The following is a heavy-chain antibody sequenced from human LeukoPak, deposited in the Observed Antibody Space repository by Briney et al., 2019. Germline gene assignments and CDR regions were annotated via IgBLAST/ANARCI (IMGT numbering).Heavy chain of an antibody. CDR3: AKRRLYGSGSSFDY. CDR2: ISGSGGST. J-gene: IGHJ4*02. V-gene: IGHV3-23*01. D-gene: IGHD3-10*01. Sequence: GGSLRLSCAASGFTFSSYGMSWVRQAPGKGLEWVSAISGSGGSTYYADSVKGRFTISRDNSKNTLYLQMNSLRAEDTAVYYCAKRRLYGSGSSFDYWGQGALVTVSS. CDR1: GFTFSSYG.